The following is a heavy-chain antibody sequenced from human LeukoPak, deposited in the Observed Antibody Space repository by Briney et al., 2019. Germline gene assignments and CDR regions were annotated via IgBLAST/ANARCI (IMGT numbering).Heavy chain of an antibody. CDR3: ARDALAGEKPEYFFDY. V-gene: IGHV3-48*04. J-gene: IGHJ4*02. CDR1: GFTFSSYS. CDR2: IGRGIT. Sequence: PGGSLRLSCAASGFTFSSYSMNWVRQAPGKGLEWVSHIGRGITYADSVKGRFTISRDNAKNSVYLQMSGLRAEDTAVYYCARDALAGEKPEYFFDYWGQGTLVTVSS. D-gene: IGHD2/OR15-2a*01.